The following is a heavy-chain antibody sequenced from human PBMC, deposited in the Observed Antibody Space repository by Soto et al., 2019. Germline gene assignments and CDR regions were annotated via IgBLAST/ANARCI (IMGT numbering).Heavy chain of an antibody. CDR1: GFTFSSYG. D-gene: IGHD1-26*01. J-gene: IGHJ4*02. CDR3: ARNHGRSGFDY. CDR2: IWYDGSNK. V-gene: IGHV3-33*01. Sequence: QVQLVESGGGVVQPGRSLRLSCAASGFTFSSYGMHWVRQAPGKGLEWVAGIWYDGSNKYYADSVKGRFTISRDNSKNTLYLQMNSLRAEDTAVYYCARNHGRSGFDYWGQGTLVTVSS.